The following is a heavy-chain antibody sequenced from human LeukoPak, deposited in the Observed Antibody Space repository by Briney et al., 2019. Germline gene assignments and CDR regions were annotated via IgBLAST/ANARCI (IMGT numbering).Heavy chain of an antibody. D-gene: IGHD3-3*01. CDR1: GFTFSSYA. V-gene: IGHV3-23*01. CDR3: AKGIRNTIL. Sequence: PGGSLRLSCAGSGFTFSSYAMNWVRQAPGKGLEWVSGISGSGGSTYYADSVKGRFTISRDNPKNTLYLQMNTLRVDDTAVYYCAKGIRNTILWGQGTMVTVSS. J-gene: IGHJ3*01. CDR2: ISGSGGST.